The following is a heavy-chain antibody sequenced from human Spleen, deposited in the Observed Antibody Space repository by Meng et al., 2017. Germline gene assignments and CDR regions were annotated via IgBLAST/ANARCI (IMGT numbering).Heavy chain of an antibody. CDR2: IYYSGST. J-gene: IGHJ4*02. D-gene: IGHD6-19*01. CDR1: GGSISSSSYY. V-gene: IGHV4-39*07. Sequence: ESLKISCTVSGGSISSSSYYWGWIRQPPGKGLEWIGSIYYSGSTYYNPSLKSRVTISVDTSKNQFSLKLSSVTAADTAVYYCARDAIAVAGTDYWGQGTLVTVSS. CDR3: ARDAIAVAGTDY.